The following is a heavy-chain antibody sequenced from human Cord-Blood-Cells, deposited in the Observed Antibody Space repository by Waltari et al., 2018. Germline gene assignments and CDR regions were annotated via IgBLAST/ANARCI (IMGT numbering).Heavy chain of an antibody. Sequence: QLQLQESGPGLVKPSETLSLTCPVSGGSISSSSYYWGWIRQPPGKGLEWIGSIYYSGSTYYNPSLKSRVTISVDTSKNQFSLKLSSVTAADTAVYYCARHLTSSSWYGWYFDLWGRGTLVTVSS. CDR3: ARHLTSSSWYGWYFDL. CDR1: GGSISSSSYY. D-gene: IGHD6-13*01. J-gene: IGHJ2*01. CDR2: IYYSGST. V-gene: IGHV4-39*01.